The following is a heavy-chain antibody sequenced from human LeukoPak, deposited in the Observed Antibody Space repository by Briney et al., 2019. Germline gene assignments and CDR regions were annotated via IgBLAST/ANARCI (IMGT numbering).Heavy chain of an antibody. CDR1: GDSISSEDYW. Sequence: PSETLSLTCSVSGDSISSEDYWWGWIRQPPGKGLEWVGSVFCSGSTYYTASLKSRLTISVDTSKNQFSLKLTSVTAADTAVYFCARQRGHGRWAFDIWGPGTMVTVFS. D-gene: IGHD2-8*01. V-gene: IGHV4-39*01. CDR2: VFCSGST. J-gene: IGHJ3*02. CDR3: ARQRGHGRWAFDI.